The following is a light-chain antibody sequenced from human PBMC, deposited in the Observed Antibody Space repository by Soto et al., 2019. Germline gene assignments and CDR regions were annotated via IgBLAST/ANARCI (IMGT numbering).Light chain of an antibody. CDR3: QQYDDLLRLT. CDR1: QSVNIY. J-gene: IGKJ4*01. V-gene: IGKV3D-15*01. CDR2: GAS. Sequence: EIVMAQSPATLSVSTDERATLSCRASQSVNIYLAWYQQKPGQAPRLPIFGASYRATGIPARFSGSGSGTEFNLTISSLQSEDFAVYFCQQYDDLLRLTFGGGTKVDFK.